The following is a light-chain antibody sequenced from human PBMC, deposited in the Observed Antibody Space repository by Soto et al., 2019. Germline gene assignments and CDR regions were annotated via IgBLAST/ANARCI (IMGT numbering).Light chain of an antibody. V-gene: IGKV3-20*01. CDR1: QSVSSTY. CDR3: QQYGTSPLT. J-gene: IGKJ5*01. Sequence: GERATLSCRASQSVSSTYLAWYQQKPGQAPRLRIYGASSRATGIPDRFSGSGSGTDFTLTISRLEPEDFAVYYCQQYGTSPLTFGQGTRLEIK. CDR2: GAS.